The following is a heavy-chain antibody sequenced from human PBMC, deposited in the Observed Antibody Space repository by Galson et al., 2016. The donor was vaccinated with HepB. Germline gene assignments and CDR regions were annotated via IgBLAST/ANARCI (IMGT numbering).Heavy chain of an antibody. J-gene: IGHJ3*02. CDR2: ISHDGTNK. V-gene: IGHV3-30*18. D-gene: IGHD3-9*01. CDR3: AKDQGVLRHFYWLTYDAFDM. CDR1: GFTLSSYA. Sequence: SLRLSCAASGFTLSSYAVHWVRQAPGKGLEWVAIISHDGTNKNYGDSVKGRFTISRDNSKNTVDLQMNSLRPEDTAVYYCAKDQGVLRHFYWLTYDAFDMWGQGTMVTVSS.